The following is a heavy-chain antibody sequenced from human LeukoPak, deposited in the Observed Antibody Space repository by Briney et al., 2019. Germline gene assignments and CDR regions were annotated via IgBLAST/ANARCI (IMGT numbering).Heavy chain of an antibody. V-gene: IGHV3-48*03. CDR1: GFDLSTYE. Sequence: GGTLRLSCAASGFDLSTYEMNWVRQAPGKGLEWIADITISGHTKNYADSVKGRFTISRDNARTSLYLQMNSLRVEDTGVYYCARGDPHADLWGQGTLVTVSS. CDR2: ITISGHTK. CDR3: ARGDPHADL. J-gene: IGHJ5*02.